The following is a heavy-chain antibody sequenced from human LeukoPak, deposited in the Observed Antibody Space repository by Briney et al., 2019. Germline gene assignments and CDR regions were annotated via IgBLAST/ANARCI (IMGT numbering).Heavy chain of an antibody. CDR1: GFTFSSYA. CDR2: ISYDGSNK. V-gene: IGHV3-30*04. CDR3: ARDQAYRSSSEISGWFDP. J-gene: IGHJ5*02. Sequence: GGSLRLSCAASGFTFSSYAMHWVRQAPGKGLEWVAVISYDGSNKYYADSVKGRFTISRDNSKNTLYLQMNSLRAEDTTVYYCARDQAYRSSSEISGWFDPWGQGTLVTVSS. D-gene: IGHD6-6*01.